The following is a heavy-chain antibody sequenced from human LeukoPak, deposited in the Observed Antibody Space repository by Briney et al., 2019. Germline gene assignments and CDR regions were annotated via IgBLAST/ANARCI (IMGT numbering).Heavy chain of an antibody. Sequence: PSETLSLTCSVSGGSINNYYWSWFRQPPEKGLEWIAYIYYSGSTNYNPSFKSRVTISVDTSRSQFSLMLSSVIAADTAVYYCARHNARLRGWIGEVDFWGQGALVTVSS. J-gene: IGHJ4*02. D-gene: IGHD3-10*01. CDR2: IYYSGST. V-gene: IGHV4-59*08. CDR1: GGSINNYY. CDR3: ARHNARLRGWIGEVDF.